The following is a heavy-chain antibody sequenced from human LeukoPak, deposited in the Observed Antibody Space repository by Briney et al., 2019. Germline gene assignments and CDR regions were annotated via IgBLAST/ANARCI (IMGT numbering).Heavy chain of an antibody. Sequence: SQTLSLTCTVSGGSISSGGYYWSWIRQHPGKGLERIGGIYYSGSTYYNSSLRSRVTISVDTSKNQFSLTLSSVTAADTAVYYCARVVAFYFDSSGHHFDYWGQGTLVTVSS. CDR3: ARVVAFYFDSSGHHFDY. V-gene: IGHV4-31*03. J-gene: IGHJ4*02. D-gene: IGHD3-22*01. CDR1: GGSISSGGYY. CDR2: IYYSGST.